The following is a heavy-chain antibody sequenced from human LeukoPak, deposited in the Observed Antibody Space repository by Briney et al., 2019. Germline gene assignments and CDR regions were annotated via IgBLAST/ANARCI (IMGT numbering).Heavy chain of an antibody. V-gene: IGHV3-9*01. Sequence: GRSLRLSCAASGFTFDDYAMHWVRQAPGKGLEWVSGIRWNSGSIGYADSVKGRFTISRDNAKNSLYLQMNSLRAEDTALYYCAKDEDVNSSRRGLWLSRFGSNNLFQHWGQGTLVAVSS. CDR1: GFTFDDYA. CDR3: AKDEDVNSSRRGLWLSRFGSNNLFQH. CDR2: IRWNSGSI. J-gene: IGHJ1*01. D-gene: IGHD6-19*01.